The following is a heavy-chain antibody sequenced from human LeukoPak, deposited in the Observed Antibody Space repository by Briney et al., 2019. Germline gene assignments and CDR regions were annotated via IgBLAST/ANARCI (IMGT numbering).Heavy chain of an antibody. CDR1: GFTFSSYE. CDR3: AELGITMIGGV. J-gene: IGHJ6*04. V-gene: IGHV3-48*03. CDR2: ISSSGSTI. Sequence: PGGSLRLSCAASGFTFSSYEMNCVRQAPGRGLEWVSYISSSGSTIYYADSVKGRFTISRDNAKNSLYLQMNSLRAEDTAVYYCAELGITMIGGVWGKGTTVTVSS. D-gene: IGHD3-10*02.